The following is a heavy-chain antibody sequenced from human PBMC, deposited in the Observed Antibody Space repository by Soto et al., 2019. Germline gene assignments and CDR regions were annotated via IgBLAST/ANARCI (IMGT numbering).Heavy chain of an antibody. V-gene: IGHV3-7*03. CDR1: GLTFSSYW. CDR3: ARGVYSSSWPFDY. D-gene: IGHD6-13*01. J-gene: IGHJ4*02. CDR2: IKQDGSEK. Sequence: GGSLRLSCAASGLTFSSYWMSWVRQAPGKGLEWVANIKQDGSEKYYVDSVKGRFTISRDNAKNSLYLQMNSLRAEDTAVYYCARGVYSSSWPFDYWGQGTLVTVSS.